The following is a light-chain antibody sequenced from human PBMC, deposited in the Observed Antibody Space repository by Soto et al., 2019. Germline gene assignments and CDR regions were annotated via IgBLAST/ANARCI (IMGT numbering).Light chain of an antibody. Sequence: QSVLTQPPSASGSPGQSVIISCTGTGSDVGDYNYVSWYQQHPGKAPKLMIYEVSKRPSGVPDRFSGSKSGNTASLTVSGLQAEDEANYYCSSYTCSSYVFGTGTKLTVL. J-gene: IGLJ1*01. CDR1: GSDVGDYNY. V-gene: IGLV2-8*01. CDR3: SSYTCSSYV. CDR2: EVS.